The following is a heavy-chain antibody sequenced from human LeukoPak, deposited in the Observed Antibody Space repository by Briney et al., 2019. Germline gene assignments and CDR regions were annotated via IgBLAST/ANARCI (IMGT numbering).Heavy chain of an antibody. CDR3: ARDVAELGYCSGGSCYSVADAFDI. J-gene: IGHJ3*02. Sequence: GGSLRLSCAASGFTFSSYWMSWVRQAPGKGLEWVANIKQDGSEKYYVDSVKGRFTISRDNAKNSLYLQMNSLRAEDTAVYYCARDVAELGYCSGGSCYSVADAFDIWDQGTMVTVSS. CDR2: IKQDGSEK. CDR1: GFTFSSYW. V-gene: IGHV3-7*01. D-gene: IGHD2-15*01.